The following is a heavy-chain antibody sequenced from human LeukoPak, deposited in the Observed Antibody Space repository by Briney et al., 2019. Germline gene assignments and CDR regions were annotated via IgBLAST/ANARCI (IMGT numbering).Heavy chain of an antibody. CDR3: ARTVGASRFDY. CDR1: GFTFSSFA. J-gene: IGHJ4*02. Sequence: GGSLRLSCAASGFTFSSFAMNWVRQAPGKGLEWVSVIYSGGSTYYADSVTGRFTISRDNSKNTLYLQMTSLRPEDTAVYYCARTVGASRFDYWGQGTLVTVSS. V-gene: IGHV3-66*01. CDR2: IYSGGST. D-gene: IGHD1-26*01.